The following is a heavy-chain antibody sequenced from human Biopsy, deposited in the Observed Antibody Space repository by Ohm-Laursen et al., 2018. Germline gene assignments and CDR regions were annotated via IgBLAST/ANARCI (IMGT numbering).Heavy chain of an antibody. D-gene: IGHD3-9*01. V-gene: IGHV4-59*07. CDR1: GGPIDSYY. CDR2: IYFTGRT. J-gene: IGHJ6*02. CDR3: ARQGAVRYFDWPPSYYFYAMDV. Sequence: SDTLSLTCTVSGGPIDSYYWSWIRQPPGKALEWIGYIYFTGRTSYNPSLKSRVTMSAHTSTNQFSLKLTSVTAADTTVYYCARQGAVRYFDWPPSYYFYAMDVWGQGTTVTVSS.